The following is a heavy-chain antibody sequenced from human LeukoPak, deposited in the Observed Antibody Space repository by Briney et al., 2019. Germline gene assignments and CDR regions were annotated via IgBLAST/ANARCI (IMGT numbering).Heavy chain of an antibody. CDR1: GGSISSYY. D-gene: IGHD3-22*01. Sequence: SETLSLTCTVSGGSISSYYWSWIRQPPGRGLEWIGYIYYSGSTNYNSSLKSRVTISVDTSKNQFSLRLSSVTAADTAVYYCARVTGYMIEDYFDYWGQGVLVTVSS. J-gene: IGHJ4*02. V-gene: IGHV4-59*01. CDR3: ARVTGYMIEDYFDY. CDR2: IYYSGST.